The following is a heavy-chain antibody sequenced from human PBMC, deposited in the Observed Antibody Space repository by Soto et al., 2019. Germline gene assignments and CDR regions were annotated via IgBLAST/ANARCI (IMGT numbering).Heavy chain of an antibody. CDR3: TSVGQLLESMVSYYYMDV. J-gene: IGHJ6*03. Sequence: GGSLRLSCAASGFTFSGSAMHWVRQASGKGLEWVGRIRSKANSYATAYAASVKGRFTISRDDSKNTAYLQMNSLKTEDTAVYYCTSVGQLLESMVSYYYMDVWGKGTTVTVSS. V-gene: IGHV3-73*01. CDR2: IRSKANSYAT. D-gene: IGHD2-2*01. CDR1: GFTFSGSA.